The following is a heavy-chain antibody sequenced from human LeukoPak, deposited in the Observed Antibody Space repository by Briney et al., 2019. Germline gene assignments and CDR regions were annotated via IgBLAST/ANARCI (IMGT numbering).Heavy chain of an antibody. Sequence: PGGSLRLSCAASGFTFSSYWMSWVGQAPGKGLEWVSGINWNGGSTGYADSVKGRFTISRDNAKNSLYLQMNSLRAEDTALYYCARDSSGLRFQWFDPWGQGTLVTVSS. J-gene: IGHJ5*02. CDR2: INWNGGST. V-gene: IGHV3-20*04. CDR3: ARDSSGLRFQWFDP. D-gene: IGHD5-12*01. CDR1: GFTFSSYW.